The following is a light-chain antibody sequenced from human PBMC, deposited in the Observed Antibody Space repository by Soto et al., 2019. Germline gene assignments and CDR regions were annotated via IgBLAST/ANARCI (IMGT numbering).Light chain of an antibody. CDR2: GAS. Sequence: EIVMTQSPAALSVSPGERATLSCRASQSVSGNLAWYQQKPGQAPRLLIYGASTRATGIPAGSSGSGSGTEFTLTISSLQSEDFAVYYCQQYNNWPRTFGQGTKVEIK. CDR1: QSVSGN. J-gene: IGKJ1*01. CDR3: QQYNNWPRT. V-gene: IGKV3-15*01.